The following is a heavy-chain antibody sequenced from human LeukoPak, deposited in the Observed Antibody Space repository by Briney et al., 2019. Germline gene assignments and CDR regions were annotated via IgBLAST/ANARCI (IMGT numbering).Heavy chain of an antibody. CDR2: IYYTVTN. D-gene: IGHD1-1*01. CDR1: GGSISTYY. J-gene: IGHJ4*02. V-gene: IGHV4-59*01. CDR3: ARVGDWNDLVY. Sequence: SETLSLTCTVSGGSISTYYWSWIRQPPGKGLEWIGYIYYTVTNNYNPSLNSRVTISVDTSKNQFSLKLSSVTAADTAVYYCARVGDWNDLVYWGQGTLVTVSS.